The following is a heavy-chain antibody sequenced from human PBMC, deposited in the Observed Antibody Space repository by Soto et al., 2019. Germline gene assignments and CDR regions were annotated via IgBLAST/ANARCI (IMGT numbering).Heavy chain of an antibody. J-gene: IGHJ6*02. CDR1: GGTFNNFA. CDR3: ATATISPVSATLYHYGMDV. D-gene: IGHD6-25*01. Sequence: QVQLVQSGAEVKKPGSSVKVSCQASGGTFNNFAFTWVRQAPGQGLEWLGGIMPVFHTTNNAQTFQDRITVTADDFTTTVYMEMTSLRYDDTAVYYCATATISPVSATLYHYGMDVWGQGTTVTVSS. CDR2: IMPVFHTT. V-gene: IGHV1-69*01.